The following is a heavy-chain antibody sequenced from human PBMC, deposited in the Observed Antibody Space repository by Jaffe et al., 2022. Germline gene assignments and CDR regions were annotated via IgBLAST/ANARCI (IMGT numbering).Heavy chain of an antibody. Sequence: EVQLVESGGGLVQPGGSLRLSCAASGFTINTYIMNWVRQAPGKGLEWVSSITRSSSSIYYADFVKGRFTISRDNAKNSLYLQLTSLRGEDTAIYYCARLPSSTMTTSRGPFDVWGQGTMVTVSS. CDR3: ARLPSSTMTTSRGPFDV. V-gene: IGHV3-21*01. CDR1: GFTINTYI. J-gene: IGHJ3*01. CDR2: ITRSSSSI. D-gene: IGHD4-17*01.